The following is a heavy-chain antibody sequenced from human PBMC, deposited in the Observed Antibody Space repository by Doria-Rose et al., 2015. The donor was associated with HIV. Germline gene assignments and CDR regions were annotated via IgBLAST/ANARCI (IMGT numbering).Heavy chain of an antibody. CDR3: ASQWERSSFDY. J-gene: IGHJ4*02. CDR2: IIPILDIV. CDR1: GGTFSSYT. Sequence: QVQQVQSGSEVKKPGSSVKVSCKASGGTFSSYTISWVRQAPGQGLEWMGRIIPILDIVNYALRFQGRVTITADESTSTAYMELSSLRSEDTAIYYCASQWERSSFDYWGQGTLVTVSS. D-gene: IGHD1-26*01. V-gene: IGHV1-69*02.